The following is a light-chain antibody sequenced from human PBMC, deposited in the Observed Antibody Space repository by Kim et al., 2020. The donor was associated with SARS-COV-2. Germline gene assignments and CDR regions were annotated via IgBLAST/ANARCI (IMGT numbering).Light chain of an antibody. J-gene: IGKJ2*01. CDR2: GAS. Sequence: VVMTQSPDSLSVSPGERATLSCRASRSVTINLAWYQKKSGQTPRLLIYGASTRVPGVPARFSGSRSGTDFTLTISSLEPEDVAVYFCQQYTFWHPYTFGQGNKLEI. CDR1: RSVTIN. V-gene: IGKV3-15*01. CDR3: QQYTFWHPYT.